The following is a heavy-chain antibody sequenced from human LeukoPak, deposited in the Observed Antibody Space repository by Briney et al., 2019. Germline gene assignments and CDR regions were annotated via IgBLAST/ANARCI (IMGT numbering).Heavy chain of an antibody. CDR3: ASSVWGRFDY. V-gene: IGHV3-48*03. J-gene: IGHJ4*02. Sequence: GGSLRLSCAASGFTLSSYEMNWVRQAPGKGLEWVSHIGTSDTSIYHADSVKGRFTISRDNAKNSMYLQMNSLRAEDTAVYYCASSVWGRFDYWGQGTLVTVSS. CDR1: GFTLSSYE. CDR2: IGTSDTSI. D-gene: IGHD3-16*01.